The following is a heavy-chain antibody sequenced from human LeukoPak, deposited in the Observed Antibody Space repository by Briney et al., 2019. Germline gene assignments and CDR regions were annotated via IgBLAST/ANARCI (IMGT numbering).Heavy chain of an antibody. Sequence: GGSLRLPCAASGFTFSSYAMSWVRQAPGKGLEWVSAISGSGGSTYYADSVRGRFTISRDNSKNTLYLQMNSLRAEDTAVYYCAKDPFVSGAFDYWGQGTLVTVSS. D-gene: IGHD1-26*01. J-gene: IGHJ4*02. CDR1: GFTFSSYA. CDR3: AKDPFVSGAFDY. CDR2: ISGSGGST. V-gene: IGHV3-23*01.